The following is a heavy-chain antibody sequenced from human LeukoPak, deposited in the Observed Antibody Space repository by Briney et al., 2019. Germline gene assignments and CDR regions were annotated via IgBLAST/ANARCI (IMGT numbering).Heavy chain of an antibody. D-gene: IGHD3-22*01. CDR3: AKSASLGYDSSGPLDY. J-gene: IGHJ4*02. V-gene: IGHV3-7*03. Sequence: GGSLRLSCAASGFTFSSYWMNWVRQAPGKGLEWVANIKQDGNEKYYVGSVKGRFTISRDNSKNSLYLQMNSLRAEDTALYYCAKSASLGYDSSGPLDYWGQGTLVTVSS. CDR1: GFTFSSYW. CDR2: IKQDGNEK.